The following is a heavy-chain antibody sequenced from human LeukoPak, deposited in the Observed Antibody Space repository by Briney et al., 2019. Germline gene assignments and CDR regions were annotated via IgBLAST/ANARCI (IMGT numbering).Heavy chain of an antibody. CDR2: IGGSGNIR. J-gene: IGHJ6*03. CDR3: ALSHVEQLGDYEFYCMDV. Sequence: GGSLRLSCAASGFAISDYFMSWVRQAPGKGLEWVAYIGGSGNIRYYADSLRGRFTVSRDNAKSSLYLQMNSLRAEDTAVYYCALSHVEQLGDYEFYCMDVWGKGTTVTVTS. V-gene: IGHV3-11*01. CDR1: GFAISDYF. D-gene: IGHD6-6*01.